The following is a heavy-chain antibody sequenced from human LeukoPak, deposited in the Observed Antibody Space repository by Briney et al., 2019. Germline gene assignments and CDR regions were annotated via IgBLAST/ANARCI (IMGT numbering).Heavy chain of an antibody. CDR1: GFTFSNYW. V-gene: IGHV3-7*01. Sequence: PGGSLRLSCAASGFTFSNYWMTWVRQAPGKGLEWVANIKQDGSEKHYVDSVKGRFTISRDNAKNSVYLQMNSLRADDTAVYYCATLAAAGKPFDYWGQGTLVTVSS. D-gene: IGHD6-13*01. CDR2: IKQDGSEK. J-gene: IGHJ4*02. CDR3: ATLAAAGKPFDY.